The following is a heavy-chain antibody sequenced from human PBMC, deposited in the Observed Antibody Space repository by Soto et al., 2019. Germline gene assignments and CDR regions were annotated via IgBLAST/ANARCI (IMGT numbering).Heavy chain of an antibody. CDR2: ISVYNGNT. J-gene: IGHJ6*02. D-gene: IGHD5-12*01. Sequence: ASVKVSCKASGYTFTSYGISWVRQAPGQGLEWMGWISVYNGNTNYAQKLQGRVTMTTDTSTSTAHMELRSLRSEDTAVYYCARVKEDSGYDAVYYGMDDWGQGTTVTVSS. CDR1: GYTFTSYG. CDR3: ARVKEDSGYDAVYYGMDD. V-gene: IGHV1-18*04.